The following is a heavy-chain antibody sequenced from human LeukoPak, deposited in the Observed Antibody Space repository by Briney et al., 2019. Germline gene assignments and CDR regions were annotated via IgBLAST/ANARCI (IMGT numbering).Heavy chain of an antibody. Sequence: GGTLRLSCAASGFTFSSYALDWVRPAPAKGRDWGSVITFDGSSTYYTASVTGRFTMSRDNSTNTLYLQMYSLRAQDTAMYYFANGSDFFDSDYWGQGALVTVSS. V-gene: IGHV3-30*04. J-gene: IGHJ4*02. CDR2: ITFDGSST. CDR3: ANGSDFFDSDY. D-gene: IGHD2-21*01. CDR1: GFTFSSYA.